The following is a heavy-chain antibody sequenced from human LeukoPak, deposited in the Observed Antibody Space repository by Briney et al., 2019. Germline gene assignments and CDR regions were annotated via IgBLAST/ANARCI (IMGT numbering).Heavy chain of an antibody. CDR3: ANRRDYYDSSGYWVPFDY. CDR2: INHSGST. J-gene: IGHJ4*02. CDR1: GGSFSGYY. Sequence: ETLSLTCAVYGGSFSGYYWSWIRQPPGKGLEWIGEINHSGSTNYNPSLKSRVTISVDTSKNQFSLKLSSVTAADTAVYYCANRRDYYDSSGYWVPFDYWGQGTLVTVSS. D-gene: IGHD3-22*01. V-gene: IGHV4-34*01.